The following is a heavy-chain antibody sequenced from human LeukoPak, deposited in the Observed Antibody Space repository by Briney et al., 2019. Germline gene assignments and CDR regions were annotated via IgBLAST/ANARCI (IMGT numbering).Heavy chain of an antibody. V-gene: IGHV4-4*08. CDR3: AKVSDRDSSGYYWGFEY. J-gene: IGHJ4*02. CDR2: IYSSETT. Sequence: PSETLSLTCTVSGGSITGYHWSWIRQPPGKGLEWIGYIYSSETTEYKPSLKSRVTISADTPRNQFSLKLTSVTAADTAVYYCAKVSDRDSSGYYWGFEYWGQGTLVTVSS. CDR1: GGSITGYH. D-gene: IGHD3-22*01.